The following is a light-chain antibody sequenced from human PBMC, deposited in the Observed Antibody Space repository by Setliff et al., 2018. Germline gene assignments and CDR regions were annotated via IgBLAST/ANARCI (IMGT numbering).Light chain of an antibody. CDR1: SSDVGGYNY. Sequence: QSALTQPASVSGSPGQSITISCTGTSSDVGGYNYVSWYQQHPGKAPKLMIYDITNRPSGVSNRFSGSKSGNTASLTISGLQAEDEADYYCRSYTSSSTCDGFGTGTKGTVL. J-gene: IGLJ1*01. CDR3: RSYTSSSTCDG. CDR2: DIT. V-gene: IGLV2-14*03.